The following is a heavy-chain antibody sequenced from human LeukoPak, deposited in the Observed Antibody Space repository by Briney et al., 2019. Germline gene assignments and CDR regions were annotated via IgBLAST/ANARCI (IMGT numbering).Heavy chain of an antibody. Sequence: GGSLRLSCAASGFTFSSYTMSWVRQAPGKGLEWVSGVSGSGGNIHYADSVKGRITISRDNSKNTLYLQMNSLRAEDTAVYYCAKKVITYYYGMDVWGQGTTVTVSS. CDR3: AKKVITYYYGMDV. D-gene: IGHD2-21*01. J-gene: IGHJ6*02. CDR1: GFTFSSYT. V-gene: IGHV3-23*01. CDR2: VSGSGGNI.